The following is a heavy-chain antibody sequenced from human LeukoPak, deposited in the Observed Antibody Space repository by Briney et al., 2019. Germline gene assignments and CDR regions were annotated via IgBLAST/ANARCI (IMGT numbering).Heavy chain of an antibody. Sequence: PGGSLRLSCAASGFTFSSYAVHWVRQAPGKGLEWVAVISYDGSNKYYADSVKGRFTISRDNSKNTLYLQMNSLRAEDTAVYYCAREPQWELLRWYYFDYWGQGTLVTVSS. V-gene: IGHV3-30-3*01. D-gene: IGHD1-26*01. CDR1: GFTFSSYA. CDR3: AREPQWELLRWYYFDY. CDR2: ISYDGSNK. J-gene: IGHJ4*02.